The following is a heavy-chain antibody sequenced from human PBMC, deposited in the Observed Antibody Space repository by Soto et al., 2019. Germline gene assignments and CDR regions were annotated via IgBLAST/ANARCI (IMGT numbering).Heavy chain of an antibody. D-gene: IGHD5-18*01. CDR3: ARDGYSDFLHGNYFDY. J-gene: IGHJ4*02. Sequence: QVQLVQSGAEVQKPGASVKVSCKASGYTFTSYGLNWVRQAPGQGLEWLGWISTYNGNTRYAQTLQGRVTVTTDMSTRTTYMELRSLSSDDTAVYYCARDGYSDFLHGNYFDYWGQGSLVTVSS. V-gene: IGHV1-18*01. CDR1: GYTFTSYG. CDR2: ISTYNGNT.